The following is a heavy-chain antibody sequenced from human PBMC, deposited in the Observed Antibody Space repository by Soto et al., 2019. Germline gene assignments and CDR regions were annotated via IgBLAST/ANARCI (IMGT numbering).Heavy chain of an antibody. CDR1: GGSISSSSYY. CDR2: IYYSGST. J-gene: IGHJ4*02. CDR3: ARSPVVPGANYFDY. D-gene: IGHD2-2*01. V-gene: IGHV4-39*01. Sequence: SETLSLTCTVSGGSISSSSYYWGWIRQPPGKGLEWIGSIYYSGSTYYNPSLKSRVTISVDTSKNQFSLKLSSVTAADTAVYYRARSPVVPGANYFDYWGQGTLVTVSS.